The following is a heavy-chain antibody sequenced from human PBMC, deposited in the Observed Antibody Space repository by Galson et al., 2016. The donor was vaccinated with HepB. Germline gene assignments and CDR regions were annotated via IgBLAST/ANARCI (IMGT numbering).Heavy chain of an antibody. CDR3: ARALRYFDWSLTRKANAFDI. J-gene: IGHJ3*02. Sequence: SLRLSCAATGFTFSSYSMNWVRQAPGKGPEWVSSISSSSSYIYYADAVKGRFTISRDNAKNSLYLQMNRLRAEDTAVYYCARALRYFDWSLTRKANAFDIVGQGTMVTVSS. CDR2: ISSSSSYI. D-gene: IGHD3-9*01. CDR1: GFTFSSYS. V-gene: IGHV3-21*01.